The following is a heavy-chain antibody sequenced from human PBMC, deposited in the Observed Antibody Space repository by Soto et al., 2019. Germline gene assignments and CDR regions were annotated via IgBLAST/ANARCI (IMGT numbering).Heavy chain of an antibody. D-gene: IGHD3-3*01. J-gene: IGHJ6*02. CDR1: GYTFTGYD. CDR3: AMTTSITICGVVIICHGMYV. CDR2: ITPNSGVT. Sequence: QVPLVQSGAEVKKPWASVKVSCKASGYTFTGYDMPWVRQAPGQGPEWMGWITPNSGVTNYAQKFQGCVTMTRDTSISTAYVELSRLISDDTAVYYCAMTTSITICGVVIICHGMYVWGQGTTVTV. V-gene: IGHV1-2*04.